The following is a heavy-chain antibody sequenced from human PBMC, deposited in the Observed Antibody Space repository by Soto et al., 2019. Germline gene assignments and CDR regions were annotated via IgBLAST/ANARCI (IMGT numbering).Heavy chain of an antibody. CDR2: IIPIFGTA. D-gene: IGHD6-6*01. CDR1: GGTFSSYS. CDR3: ASTKDSSSGWFDP. Sequence: ASVKVSCKASGGTFSSYSRSWVRQAPGQGLEWMGGIIPIFGTANYAQKFQGRVTITADESTSTAYMELSSLRSEDTAVYYCASTKDSSSGWFDPWGQGTLVTV. J-gene: IGHJ5*02. V-gene: IGHV1-69*13.